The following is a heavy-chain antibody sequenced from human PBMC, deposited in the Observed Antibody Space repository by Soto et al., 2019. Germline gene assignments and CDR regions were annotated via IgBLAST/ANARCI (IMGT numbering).Heavy chain of an antibody. CDR2: MSPNGNNQ. J-gene: IGHJ4*02. CDR3: ATGANFYYDTSRY. V-gene: IGHV3-30-3*01. D-gene: IGHD3-22*01. CDR1: GFTFSIYA. Sequence: GGSLRLSCAAPGFTFSIYALHWVRQVPGKGLEWVAVMSPNGNNQYYADSVKGRFTISRDTSKSTLYLQMTSLRPDDTAVYYCATGANFYYDTSRYWGRGTLVTVSS.